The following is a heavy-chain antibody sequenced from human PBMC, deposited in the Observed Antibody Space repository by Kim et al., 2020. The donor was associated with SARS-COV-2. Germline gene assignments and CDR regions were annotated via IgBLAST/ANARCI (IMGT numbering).Heavy chain of an antibody. D-gene: IGHD2-2*01. V-gene: IGHV4-34*01. J-gene: IGHJ6*02. CDR3: ARGKMIGYCSSTSCRHYYYYGMDV. CDR1: GGSFSGYY. Sequence: SETLSLTCAVYGGSFSGYYWSWIRQPPGKGLEWIGEINHSGSTNYNPSLKSRVTISVDTSKNQFSLKLSSVTAADTAVYYCARGKMIGYCSSTSCRHYYYYGMDVWGQGTTVTVSS. CDR2: INHSGST.